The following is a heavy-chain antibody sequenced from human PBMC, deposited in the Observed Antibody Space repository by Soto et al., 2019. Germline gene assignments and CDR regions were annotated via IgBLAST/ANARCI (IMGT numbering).Heavy chain of an antibody. CDR2: MNTDGSST. Sequence: EVQLVESGGDLVQPGGSLRLSCAASGVTFSSYWMHWVRQPPGKGLVWFSRMNTDGSSTTYADSVKGRFTISRDNAKNTLYLQMNSLRAEDTAIYYCARDLDYGGNPRGYWGQGTLGTVSS. V-gene: IGHV3-74*01. D-gene: IGHD4-17*01. J-gene: IGHJ4*02. CDR3: ARDLDYGGNPRGY. CDR1: GVTFSSYW.